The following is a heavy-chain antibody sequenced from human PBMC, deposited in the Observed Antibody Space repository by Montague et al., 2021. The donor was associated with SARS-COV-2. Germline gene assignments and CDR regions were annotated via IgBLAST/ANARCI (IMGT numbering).Heavy chain of an antibody. CDR1: GDSDGVEAAA. J-gene: IGHJ4*02. V-gene: IGHV6-1*01. CDR2: SHYMPKWTS. D-gene: IGHD4-17*01. Sequence: CAISGDSDGVEAAARRSVRQSPAVDSRRQGRSHYMPKWTSDYATXVEGRISIDPDTSKNQFFLHLRSVTPEDTGVYYCVRDTGSAQAGFDAWGQGTLVTVSS. CDR3: VRDTGSAQAGFDA.